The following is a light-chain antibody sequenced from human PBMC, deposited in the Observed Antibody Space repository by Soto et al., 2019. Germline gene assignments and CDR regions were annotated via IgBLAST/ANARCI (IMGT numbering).Light chain of an antibody. Sequence: EVVLTQSPGTLSLSPGEGAALSCRASQSITPSYLAWYQQKPGQAPRLVIYGTFTRATGIPDRFSGSGSGTDFTLTISRLEPEDFAVYYCQQYGNSARTFGPGTKVEIK. CDR2: GTF. J-gene: IGKJ1*01. CDR1: QSITPSY. V-gene: IGKV3-20*01. CDR3: QQYGNSART.